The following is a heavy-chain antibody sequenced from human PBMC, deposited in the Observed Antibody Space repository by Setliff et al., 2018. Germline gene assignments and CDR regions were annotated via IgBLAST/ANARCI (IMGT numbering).Heavy chain of an antibody. V-gene: IGHV3-30*02. Sequence: PGGSLRLSCTASGFMFNSYGMHWVRQAPGKGLEWVAYLRFDGKTQHYADFVRGRFIISRENFNNTLYLQMKGLGAEDTAHYYCARGKGNGSGGYFGYDPFDVWGQGTLVTVSS. J-gene: IGHJ3*01. CDR1: GFMFNSYG. CDR2: LRFDGKTQ. CDR3: ARGKGNGSGGYFGYDPFDV. D-gene: IGHD3-22*01.